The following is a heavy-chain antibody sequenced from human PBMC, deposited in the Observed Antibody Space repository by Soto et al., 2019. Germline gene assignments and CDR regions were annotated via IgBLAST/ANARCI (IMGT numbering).Heavy chain of an antibody. CDR3: ARVGIQLRGAYFDY. D-gene: IGHD5-18*01. CDR1: GYTFTGYY. Sequence: QVQLVQSGAEVKKPGASVKVSCKASGYTFTGYYMHWVRQAPGQGLEWMGWINPNSVDTNYAQKFQGWVTMTRDTSISTAYMELSRLRSDDTAVYYCARVGIQLRGAYFDYWGQGTLVTVSS. CDR2: INPNSVDT. J-gene: IGHJ4*02. V-gene: IGHV1-2*04.